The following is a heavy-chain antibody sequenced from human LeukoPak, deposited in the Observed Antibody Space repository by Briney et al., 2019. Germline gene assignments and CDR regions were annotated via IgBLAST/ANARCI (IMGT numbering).Heavy chain of an antibody. CDR2: IRSKDYGGTT. J-gene: IGHJ4*02. Sequence: GGSLRLSCTASGFTFGDYTMSWFRQAPGKGLEWVGFIRSKDYGGTTEYAASVKGRFTISRDDSKTIAYLQMNSLKTEDTAVYYCSRGGYFPQYYFDYWGQGTLVTVSS. CDR3: SRGGYFPQYYFDY. V-gene: IGHV3-49*03. CDR1: GFTFGDYT. D-gene: IGHD2/OR15-2a*01.